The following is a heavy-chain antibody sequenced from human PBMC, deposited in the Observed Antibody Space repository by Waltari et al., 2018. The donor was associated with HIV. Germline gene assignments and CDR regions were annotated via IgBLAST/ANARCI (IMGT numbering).Heavy chain of an antibody. CDR1: GFRFSKYG. J-gene: IGHJ4*02. V-gene: IGHV3-30*19. Sequence: QVQLVASGGGVVQPGGSLRLSCAASGFRFSKYGMHWVRQTPGGGLEGGDVIYSEGGNKSSTDSIKSRFTVSRDNPRNTLNLQRDGLGADETVVYNWARDRWVASSTWYVDFGGQGTLV. D-gene: IGHD6-13*01. CDR2: IYSEGGNK. CDR3: ARDRWVASSTWYVDF.